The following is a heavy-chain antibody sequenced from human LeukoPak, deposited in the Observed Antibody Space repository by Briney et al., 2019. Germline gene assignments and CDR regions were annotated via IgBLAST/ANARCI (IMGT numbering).Heavy chain of an antibody. Sequence: GGSLRLSCAASGFTVSTNYMTWVRQAPGKGLEWVSVIYSGGTTYYTDSVKGGFSISRDNSKNTLYLQMNSLRAEDTAVYYCAGDEYDLSGFDYWGQGTLVTVSS. V-gene: IGHV3-66*01. CDR2: IYSGGTT. D-gene: IGHD6-6*01. CDR1: GFTVSTNY. CDR3: AGDEYDLSGFDY. J-gene: IGHJ4*02.